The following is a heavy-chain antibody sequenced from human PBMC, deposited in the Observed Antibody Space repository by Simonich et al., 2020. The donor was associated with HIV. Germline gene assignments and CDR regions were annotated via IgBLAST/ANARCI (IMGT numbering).Heavy chain of an antibody. D-gene: IGHD2-15*01. CDR2: IWYDGSNK. CDR3: AREPPTIYGGSRAFDI. Sequence: VDLPGTSLRLSCAASGFTFSSYGMHWVRQAPGKGLEWVAIIWYDGSNKDYADSVKGRFTISRDNAKNSLYLQMNSLRAEDTAVYYCAREPPTIYGGSRAFDIWGQGTMVTVSS. J-gene: IGHJ3*02. V-gene: IGHV3-33*01. CDR1: GFTFSSYG.